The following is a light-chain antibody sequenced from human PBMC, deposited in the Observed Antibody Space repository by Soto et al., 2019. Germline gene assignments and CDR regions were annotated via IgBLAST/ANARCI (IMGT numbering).Light chain of an antibody. CDR2: GAS. J-gene: IGKJ4*01. V-gene: IGKV1-39*01. Sequence: DIETTQSPSSLSASVGDTVTITCRASQGIKSYLNWYQQKPGKAPKLLIYGASSLQSGVPSRFSGSGSGTDFTLTISSLQPEDYATYSCQQSYRTPPLTFGGGTKVDIK. CDR3: QQSYRTPPLT. CDR1: QGIKSY.